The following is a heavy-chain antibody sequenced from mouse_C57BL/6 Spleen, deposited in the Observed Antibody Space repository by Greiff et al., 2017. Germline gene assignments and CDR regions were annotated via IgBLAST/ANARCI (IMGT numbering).Heavy chain of an antibody. CDR3: ARWGSSGYYFDY. V-gene: IGHV1-55*01. CDR2: SYPGSGST. D-gene: IGHD3-2*02. Sequence: QVQLQQPGAELVKPGASVKMSCKASGYTFTSYWITWVKQRPGQGLEWIGDSYPGSGSTNYNEKFKGKAKLTVDTSSSTAYMQLSSLTAEDSAVYYCARWGSSGYYFDYWGQGTTLTVSS. CDR1: GYTFTSYW. J-gene: IGHJ2*01.